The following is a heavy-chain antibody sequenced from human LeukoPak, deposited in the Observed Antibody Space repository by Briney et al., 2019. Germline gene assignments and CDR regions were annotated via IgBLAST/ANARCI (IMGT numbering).Heavy chain of an antibody. CDR3: ARARHDLWFGELYYFDY. V-gene: IGHV1-69*04. D-gene: IGHD3-10*01. CDR1: GGTFSSYA. CDR2: IIPILGIA. Sequence: ASVKVSCKASGGTFSSYAISWVRQAPGQGLEWMGRIIPILGIANYAQNFQGRVTITADKSTSTAYMELSSLRSEDTAVYYCARARHDLWFGELYYFDYWGQGTLVTVSS. J-gene: IGHJ4*02.